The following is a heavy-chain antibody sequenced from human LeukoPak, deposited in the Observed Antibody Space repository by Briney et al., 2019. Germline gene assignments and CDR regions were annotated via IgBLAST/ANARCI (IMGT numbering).Heavy chain of an antibody. CDR1: GFTFDDYT. J-gene: IGHJ4*02. CDR3: AKSYYYASGSYSPFDY. V-gene: IGHV3-43*01. CDR2: ITWNGGST. D-gene: IGHD3-10*01. Sequence: GGSLRLSCAASGFTFDDYTMHWVRQAPGKGLEWVSLITWNGGSTYYGDSVKGRFTISRDSNKNSLYLQMNSLTTEDTALYYCAKSYYYASGSYSPFDYWGQGTLVTVSS.